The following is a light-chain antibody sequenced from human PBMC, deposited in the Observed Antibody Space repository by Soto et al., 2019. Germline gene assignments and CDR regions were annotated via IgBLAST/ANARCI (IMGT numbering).Light chain of an antibody. J-gene: IGKJ4*01. Sequence: DIQMTQSPSSLSASVGDRVTITCRASQDIRNDLDWYQQKPGKAPKRLIYAASSLQNGAPSRFSGSGSGTEFTLTISSLQPEDFATDYCLQRDTYSVGGGTKVEIK. V-gene: IGKV1-17*01. CDR3: LQRDTYS. CDR2: AAS. CDR1: QDIRND.